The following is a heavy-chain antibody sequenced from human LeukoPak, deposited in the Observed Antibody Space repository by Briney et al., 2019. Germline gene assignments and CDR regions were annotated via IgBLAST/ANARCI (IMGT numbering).Heavy chain of an antibody. D-gene: IGHD3-3*01. J-gene: IGHJ4*02. Sequence: SETLSLTCTVSGGSISSYYWGWIRQPPGKGLEWIGYIYYSGSSNYNPSLKSRVTISVDTSKNQFSLKLSSVTAADTAVYYCARVPGVYDFWSGFDYWGQGTLVTVSS. CDR3: ARVPGVYDFWSGFDY. CDR1: GGSISSYY. V-gene: IGHV4-59*01. CDR2: IYYSGSS.